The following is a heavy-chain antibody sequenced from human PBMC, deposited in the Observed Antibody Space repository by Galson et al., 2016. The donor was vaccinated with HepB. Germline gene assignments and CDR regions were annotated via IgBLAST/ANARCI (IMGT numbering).Heavy chain of an antibody. D-gene: IGHD4-17*01. CDR1: GGTFSSNA. Sequence: SVKVSCTASGGTFSSNALSWVRQAPGQGLEWMGGIIPIFGTTHYAHKWQGRVTITADKSSNTSYMQLSSLRIEDTAVYYCTSSSIKMRGLASDSWGQGTLVTVSS. V-gene: IGHV1-69*06. J-gene: IGHJ4*02. CDR2: IIPIFGTT. CDR3: TSSSIKMRGLASDS.